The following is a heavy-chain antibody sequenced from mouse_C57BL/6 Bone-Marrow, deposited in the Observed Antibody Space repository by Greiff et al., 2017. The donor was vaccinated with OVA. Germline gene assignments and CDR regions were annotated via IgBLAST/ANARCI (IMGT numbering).Heavy chain of an antibody. D-gene: IGHD2-5*01. CDR1: GYTFTSYW. CDR3: ARSYYSNQP. Sequence: QVQLKQPGAELVKPGASVKLSCKASGYTFTSYWLQWVKQRPGQGLEWIGEIDPSDSYTNYNPKFKGKATLTVDTSYSTAFMQLSSLTSEDSAVYYCARSYYSNQPWGQGTTLTVSS. V-gene: IGHV1-50*01. J-gene: IGHJ2*01. CDR2: IDPSDSYT.